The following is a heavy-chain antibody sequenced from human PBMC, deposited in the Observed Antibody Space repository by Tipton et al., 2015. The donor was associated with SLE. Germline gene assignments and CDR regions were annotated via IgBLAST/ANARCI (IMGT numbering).Heavy chain of an antibody. D-gene: IGHD2-8*01. CDR1: GYSISSGYY. J-gene: IGHJ3*02. Sequence: LRLSCAVSGYSISSGYYWGWIRQPPGKGLEWIGSIYHSGGTYYNPSLKSRLTISVDTSKHQSSLKLSSVTAADTAVYYCARDPTSADCSDGVCPPTDTFDIWGQGTMVTVSS. CDR3: ARDPTSADCSDGVCPPTDTFDI. V-gene: IGHV4-38-2*02. CDR2: IYHSGGT.